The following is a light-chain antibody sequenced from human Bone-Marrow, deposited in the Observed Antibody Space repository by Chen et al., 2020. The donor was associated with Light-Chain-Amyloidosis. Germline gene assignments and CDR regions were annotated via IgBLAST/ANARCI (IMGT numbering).Light chain of an antibody. V-gene: IGLV3-21*02. J-gene: IGLJ3*02. CDR1: NIGSTR. Sequence: SYVLTQPSSVSVAPGQTDTIACGGNNIGSTRVHWYQQTPGQAPLLVVYDDSDRPSGIPGRLSGSNSVNTATLTISRVEAGDEADYYCQVWDRSSDRPVFGGGTKLTVL. CDR3: QVWDRSSDRPV. CDR2: DDS.